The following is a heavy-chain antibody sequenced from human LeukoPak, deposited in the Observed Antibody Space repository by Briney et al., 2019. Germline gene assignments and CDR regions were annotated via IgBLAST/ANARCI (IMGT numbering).Heavy chain of an antibody. V-gene: IGHV3-30*02. J-gene: IGHJ5*02. CDR3: ARHTTGTNWFDP. D-gene: IGHD1-1*01. Sequence: GGSLRLSCAASGFTFSTYDIYWVRQAPGKGLEWVSFIRYDGSNKYYADSVKGRFTISRDNSKNTLYLQMNSLRAEDTAVYYCARHTTGTNWFDPWGQGTLVTVSS. CDR2: IRYDGSNK. CDR1: GFTFSTYD.